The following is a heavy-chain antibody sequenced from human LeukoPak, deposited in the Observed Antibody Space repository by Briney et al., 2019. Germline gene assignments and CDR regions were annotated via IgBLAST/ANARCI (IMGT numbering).Heavy chain of an antibody. CDR3: ARDRSGTSFSFDY. D-gene: IGHD1-1*01. Sequence: ASVKVSCKASGYTFTGYYMHWVRQAPGQGLEWRGSINPNSGGTNYAQKFQGRVTMTRDTSISTAYMELSRLRSDDTAVYYCARDRSGTSFSFDYWGQGTLVTVSS. CDR1: GYTFTGYY. V-gene: IGHV1-2*02. CDR2: INPNSGGT. J-gene: IGHJ4*02.